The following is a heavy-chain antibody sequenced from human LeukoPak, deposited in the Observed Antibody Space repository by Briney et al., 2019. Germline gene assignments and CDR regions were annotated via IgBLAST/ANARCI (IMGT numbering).Heavy chain of an antibody. V-gene: IGHV3-66*01. CDR3: ARDQAAVSDY. Sequence: GGSLRLSCAASGFTVSSNYMSWVRQAPGKGLEWVSVIYSGGSTYYADSVKGRFTISRDNSKNTLYLPMDSLRAEDTAVYYCARDQAAVSDYWGQGTLVTVSS. CDR1: GFTVSSNY. D-gene: IGHD6-13*01. J-gene: IGHJ4*02. CDR2: IYSGGST.